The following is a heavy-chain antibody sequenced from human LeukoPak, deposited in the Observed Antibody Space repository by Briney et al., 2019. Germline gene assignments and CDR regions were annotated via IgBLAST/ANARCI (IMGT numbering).Heavy chain of an antibody. CDR2: ISYDGSSQ. Sequence: GGSPRLSCAASEFTLSSYVIHWVRQAPGKGLEWVAVISYDGSSQYYADSVKGRFTISRDNSKNTLYLQMDSLRTEDTAVYYCARARYCSGGSCYPKYYFDYWGQGTLVTVSS. CDR1: EFTLSSYV. J-gene: IGHJ4*02. CDR3: ARARYCSGGSCYPKYYFDY. V-gene: IGHV3-30-3*01. D-gene: IGHD2-15*01.